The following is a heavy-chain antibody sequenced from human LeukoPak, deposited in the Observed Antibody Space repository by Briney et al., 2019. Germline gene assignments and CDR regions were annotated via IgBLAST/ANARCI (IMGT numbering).Heavy chain of an antibody. CDR1: GFTFSSYS. CDR3: ARDPSGYSGYEFDY. J-gene: IGHJ4*02. V-gene: IGHV3-21*01. Sequence: PGGSLRLSCAASGFTFSSYSMNWVRQAPGKGLEWVSSISSSSSYIYYADSVKGRFTISRDNAKNSLYLQMNSLRAEDTALYYCARDPSGYSGYEFDYWGQGTLVTVSS. D-gene: IGHD5-12*01. CDR2: ISSSSSYI.